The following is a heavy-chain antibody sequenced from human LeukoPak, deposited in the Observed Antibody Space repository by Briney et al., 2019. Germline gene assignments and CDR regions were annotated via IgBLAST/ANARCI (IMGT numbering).Heavy chain of an antibody. J-gene: IGHJ4*02. CDR1: GYTFTSYG. CDR3: ARDPYYYDSSGYYHSERFFDY. V-gene: IGHV1-18*01. CDR2: ISAYNGNT. Sequence: ASVKVSCKASGYTFTSYGISWVRQAPGQGLEWMGWISAYNGNTNYAQKLQGRVTMTTDTSTSTAYMELRSLRSDDTAVYYCARDPYYYDSSGYYHSERFFDYWGQGTLVTVSS. D-gene: IGHD3-22*01.